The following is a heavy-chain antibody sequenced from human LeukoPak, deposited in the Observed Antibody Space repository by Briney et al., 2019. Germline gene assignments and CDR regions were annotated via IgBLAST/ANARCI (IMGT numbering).Heavy chain of an antibody. Sequence: PSETLSLTCTVSGGSISSSSYYWGWLRPPPGHGLKWLGSLYYSGTTYSNQSPKSPGTMSVDTSKNQCSLKLSSVTAADTTVYYCAMPYYYGSGSYYWDPWGQGTLVTVSS. J-gene: IGHJ5*02. D-gene: IGHD3-10*01. CDR2: LYYSGTT. CDR1: GGSISSSSYY. CDR3: AMPYYYGSGSYYWDP. V-gene: IGHV4-39*01.